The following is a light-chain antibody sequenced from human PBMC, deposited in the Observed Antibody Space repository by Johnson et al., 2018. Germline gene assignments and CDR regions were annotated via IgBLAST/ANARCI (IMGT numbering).Light chain of an antibody. CDR3: GTWDSSLSAGNV. CDR1: SSNIGNNY. J-gene: IGLJ1*01. V-gene: IGLV1-51*02. Sequence: QSVLTQPPSVSAAPGQKVTISCSGSSSNIGNNYVSWYQQLPGTAPTLLIYENNKRPSGIPDRFSGSKSGTSATLGITGLQTGDEADYYCGTWDSSLSAGNVFATRTKVTVL. CDR2: ENN.